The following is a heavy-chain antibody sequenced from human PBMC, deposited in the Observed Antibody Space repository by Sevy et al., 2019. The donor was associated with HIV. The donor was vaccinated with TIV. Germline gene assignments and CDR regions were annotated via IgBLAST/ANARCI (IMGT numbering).Heavy chain of an antibody. CDR1: GFTFSRYS. V-gene: IGHV3-21*01. J-gene: IGHJ4*02. CDR3: ARGSGAVVAGNYFDY. CDR2: ISSGNSYI. D-gene: IGHD6-19*01. Sequence: GGSLRLSCGASGFTFSRYSMNWVRQAPGKGLEWVSSISSGNSYIYYADSVKGRFTISRDNAKNSLYLHMNSLRAEDTAVYYCARGSGAVVAGNYFDYWGRESWSPSPQ.